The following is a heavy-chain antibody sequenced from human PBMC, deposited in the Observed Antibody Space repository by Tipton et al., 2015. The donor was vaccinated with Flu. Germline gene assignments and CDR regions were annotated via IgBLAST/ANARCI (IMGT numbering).Heavy chain of an antibody. Sequence: TLSLTCTVSGGSIRSKSYSWDWIRQPPGKGLEWIGNIHRTGNTYQNPSLKSRVSISVDRSKNQFYLTLSSVTAADTAIYYCARRDYSNYVSEPRSWFDPWGQGTLVTVSS. J-gene: IGHJ5*02. CDR3: ARRDYSNYVSEPRSWFDP. D-gene: IGHD4-11*01. V-gene: IGHV4-39*07. CDR2: IHRTGNT. CDR1: GGSIRSKSYS.